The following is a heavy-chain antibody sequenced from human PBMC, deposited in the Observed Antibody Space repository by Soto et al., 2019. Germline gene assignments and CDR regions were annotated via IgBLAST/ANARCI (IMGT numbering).Heavy chain of an antibody. D-gene: IGHD3-22*01. CDR3: ARDRYDSSGFDAFEI. J-gene: IGHJ3*02. V-gene: IGHV3-21*01. CDR1: GFTFSSYS. CDR2: ISSSSSYI. Sequence: GGSLRLSCAASGFTFSSYSVNWVRQAPGKGLEWVSSISSSSSYIYYADSVKGRFTISRDNAKNSLYLQMNSLRAEDTAVYYCARDRYDSSGFDAFEIWGQGTMLTVSS.